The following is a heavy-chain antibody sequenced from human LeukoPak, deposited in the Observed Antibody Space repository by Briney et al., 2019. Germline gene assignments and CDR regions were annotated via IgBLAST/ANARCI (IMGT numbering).Heavy chain of an antibody. J-gene: IGHJ5*02. CDR2: ISGSGGST. CDR1: GSTFSSYA. Sequence: GGSLRLSCAASGSTFSSYAMSWVRQAPGKGLEWVSAISGSGGSTYYADSVKSRFTISRDNSKNTLYLQMNSLRAEDTAVYYCAKDEQQLVRYWFDPWGQGTLVTVSS. V-gene: IGHV3-23*01. D-gene: IGHD6-13*01. CDR3: AKDEQQLVRYWFDP.